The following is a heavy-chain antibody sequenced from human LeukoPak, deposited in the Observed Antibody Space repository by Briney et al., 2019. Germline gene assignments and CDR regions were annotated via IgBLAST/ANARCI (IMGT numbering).Heavy chain of an antibody. CDR2: ISYDGSNK. CDR1: GFTFSSCG. J-gene: IGHJ5*02. Sequence: GRSLRLSCAASGFTFSSCGMHWVRQAPGKGLEWVAVISYDGSNKYYADSVKGRFTISRDNSKNTLYLQMNSLRAEDTAVYYCAKSNGSGSLSWGQGTLVTVSS. V-gene: IGHV3-30*18. D-gene: IGHD3-10*01. CDR3: AKSNGSGSLS.